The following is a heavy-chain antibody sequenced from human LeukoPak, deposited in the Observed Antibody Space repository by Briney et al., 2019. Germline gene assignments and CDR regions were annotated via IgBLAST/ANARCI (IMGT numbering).Heavy chain of an antibody. D-gene: IGHD3-22*01. J-gene: IGHJ4*02. V-gene: IGHV3-23*01. CDR1: GITLSNYA. CDR2: ISGSGGGT. CDR3: AKRGVVIRVILVGFHKEAYYFDS. Sequence: QPGGSLRLSCAVSGITLSNYAMSWGRQAPGKGLEWGAGISGSGGGTHYEDSVEGRFTISRDNPKNTLYLQKNNLRAGDTAVYFCAKRGVVIRVILVGFHKEAYYFDSWGQGALVTVSS.